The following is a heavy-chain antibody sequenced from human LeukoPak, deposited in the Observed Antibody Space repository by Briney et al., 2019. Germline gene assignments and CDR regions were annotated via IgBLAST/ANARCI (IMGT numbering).Heavy chain of an antibody. CDR2: ISAYNGNT. V-gene: IGHV1-18*01. Sequence: ASVKVSCKASGYTFTSYGISWVRQAPGQGLEWTGWISAYNGNTNYAQKLQGRVTMTTDTSTSTAYMELRSLRSDDTAVYYCARERNLPAANDFDYWGQGTLVTVSS. CDR3: ARERNLPAANDFDY. J-gene: IGHJ4*02. D-gene: IGHD2-2*01. CDR1: GYTFTSYG.